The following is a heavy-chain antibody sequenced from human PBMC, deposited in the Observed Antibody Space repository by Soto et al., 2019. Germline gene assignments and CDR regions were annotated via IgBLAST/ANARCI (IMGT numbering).Heavy chain of an antibody. D-gene: IGHD3-10*01. V-gene: IGHV3-33*08. CDR1: GFIFSDYP. CDR3: ARDGVRADTMVRGVKDAFDI. CDR2: IRYNGNSK. Sequence: GGSLRLSCTAAGFIFSDYPMTWVSQDPGKGLEWVSGIRYNGNSKYYADSVEGRFTISRDNSKNTLYLQMNSLRAEDTAVYYCARDGVRADTMVRGVKDAFDIWGQGTMVTVSS. J-gene: IGHJ3*02.